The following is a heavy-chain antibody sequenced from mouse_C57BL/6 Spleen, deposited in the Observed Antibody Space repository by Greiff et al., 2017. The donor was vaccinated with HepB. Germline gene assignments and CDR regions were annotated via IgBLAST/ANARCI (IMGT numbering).Heavy chain of an antibody. J-gene: IGHJ2*01. CDR1: GYTFTDYE. Sequence: VQLQQSGAELVRPGASVTLSCKASGYTFTDYEMHWVKQTPVHGLEWIGAIDPETGGTAYNQKFKGKAILTADKSSSTAYMELRSLTSEDSAVYYCTPITTVVAGGVFDYWGQGTTLTVSS. V-gene: IGHV1-15*01. CDR2: IDPETGGT. D-gene: IGHD1-1*01. CDR3: TPITTVVAGGVFDY.